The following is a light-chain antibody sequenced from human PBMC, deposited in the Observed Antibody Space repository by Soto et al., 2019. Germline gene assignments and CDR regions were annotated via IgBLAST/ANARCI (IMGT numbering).Light chain of an antibody. CDR3: CSYAGSYTLV. CDR2: DVS. V-gene: IGLV2-11*01. Sequence: QSVLTQPRSVSGSPGQSVTISCTGNSSEVGGYNYVSWYQQHPGKAPKLMIYDVSKRPSGVPDRFSGSKSGNTASLTISGLQAEDEADYYCCSYAGSYTLVFGTGTKVTVL. J-gene: IGLJ1*01. CDR1: SSEVGGYNY.